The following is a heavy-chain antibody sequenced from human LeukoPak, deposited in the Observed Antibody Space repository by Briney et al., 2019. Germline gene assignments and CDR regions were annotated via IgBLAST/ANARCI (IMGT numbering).Heavy chain of an antibody. D-gene: IGHD1-26*01. V-gene: IGHV1-18*01. J-gene: IGHJ4*02. CDR2: ISAYNGNT. CDR3: ARDPFPKVVGATRVGQFDY. CDR1: GYTFTSYG. Sequence: GASVKVSCKASGYTFTSYGISWVRQAPGQGLEWMGWISAYNGNTNYAQKLQGRVTMTTDTSTSTAYMELRSLRSDDTAVYYCARDPFPKVVGATRVGQFDYWGQGTLVTVSS.